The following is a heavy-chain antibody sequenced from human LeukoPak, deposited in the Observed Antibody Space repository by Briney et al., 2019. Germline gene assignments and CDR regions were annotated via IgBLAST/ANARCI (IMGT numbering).Heavy chain of an antibody. V-gene: IGHV4-59*12. D-gene: IGHD6-13*01. CDR2: IYYSGST. CDR1: GGSISGYY. Sequence: SETLSLTCTVSGGSISGYYWSWIRQPPGKGLEWIGYIYYSGSTNYNPSLKSRVTISVDTSKNQFSLKLSSVTAADTAVYYCARRRGGYTNPLPYSSSWYFDYWGQGTLVTVSS. CDR3: ARRRGGYTNPLPYSSSWYFDY. J-gene: IGHJ4*02.